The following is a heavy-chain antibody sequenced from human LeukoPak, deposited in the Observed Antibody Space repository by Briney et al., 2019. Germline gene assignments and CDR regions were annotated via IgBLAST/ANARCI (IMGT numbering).Heavy chain of an antibody. V-gene: IGHV3-30*04. CDR3: ASEAITIFGVVTH. CDR1: GFTFSSYA. CDR2: LSYDGSYE. Sequence: GESLSLSCAASGFTFSSYALHWVRQAPGKGLEGVALLSYDGSYEYYADTVKGRFTISRDNSKNTLYLQMNSLRTEYSAVYYCASEAITIFGVVTHWGQGTLVTVSS. J-gene: IGHJ4*02. D-gene: IGHD3-3*01.